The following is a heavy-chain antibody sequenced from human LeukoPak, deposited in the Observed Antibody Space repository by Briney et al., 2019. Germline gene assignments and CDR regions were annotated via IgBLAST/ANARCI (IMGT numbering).Heavy chain of an antibody. Sequence: PSETLSLTCTVSGGSISSYYWSWIRQPPGKGLEWIGYIYYSGSTNYNPSLKSRVTISVDTSKNQFSLKLSSVTAADTAVYYCARDPRGIAVGPGAFDIWGQGTMVTVSS. CDR2: IYYSGST. D-gene: IGHD6-19*01. J-gene: IGHJ3*02. CDR3: ARDPRGIAVGPGAFDI. V-gene: IGHV4-59*01. CDR1: GGSISSYY.